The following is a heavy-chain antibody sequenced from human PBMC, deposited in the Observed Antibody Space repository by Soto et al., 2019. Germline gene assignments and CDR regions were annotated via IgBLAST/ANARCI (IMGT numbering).Heavy chain of an antibody. V-gene: IGHV3-15*01. CDR1: GFTFSNAW. CDR2: IKSKTDGGKT. J-gene: IGHJ4*02. D-gene: IGHD1-1*01. Sequence: EVQLVDSGGGLLIPGGSLRLSCAASGFTFSNAWLIWVRQAPGKGLEWVGRIKSKTDGGKTDYTAPVKGRFTISRDDSNNTLYLQMNSLKIEATTVYYCTTWSTTTKNYWGQGTLVTVSS. CDR3: TTWSTTTKNY.